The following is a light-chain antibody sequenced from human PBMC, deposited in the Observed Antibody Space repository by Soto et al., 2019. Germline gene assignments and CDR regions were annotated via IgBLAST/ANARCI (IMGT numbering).Light chain of an antibody. Sequence: DIPMTQSPSTLSASVGDRVTITCRASQTISSWLAWYQQKPGKAPKLLIYRASSLESGVPSRFSGSGSGTELTLTISSLQPEDFATYYCQQYNSYPWTFGQGTKVEIK. V-gene: IGKV1-5*03. J-gene: IGKJ1*01. CDR1: QTISSW. CDR3: QQYNSYPWT. CDR2: RAS.